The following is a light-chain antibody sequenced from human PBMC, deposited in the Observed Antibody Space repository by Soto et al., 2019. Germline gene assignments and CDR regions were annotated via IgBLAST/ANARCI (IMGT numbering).Light chain of an antibody. CDR2: GAS. J-gene: IGKJ1*01. V-gene: IGKV3-15*01. CDR3: QQYNNWPLT. Sequence: EIVMTQSPATLSVSPGERATLSCRASQRVSSNLAWYQQKPGQAPRLLIYGASTRATGIPARFSGSGSGTEFTFTISSLQSEDFAVYYCQQYNNWPLTFGQGTKVDIK. CDR1: QRVSSN.